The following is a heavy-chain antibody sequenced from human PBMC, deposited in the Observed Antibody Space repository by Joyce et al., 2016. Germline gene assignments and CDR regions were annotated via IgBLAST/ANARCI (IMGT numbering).Heavy chain of an antibody. V-gene: IGHV5-10-1*03. Sequence: EVQLVQSGAEVKKPGESLRISCKGSGYSFTSHWISWVRQMPGKGLEWMGRIDPRDSYTDYSPSFEVHVTISVDKTISAAYLQWSSLRASDTAIYYCARHVTDWFDPWGQGTLVTVSS. CDR1: GYSFTSHW. D-gene: IGHD3-10*02. CDR3: ARHVTDWFDP. J-gene: IGHJ5*02. CDR2: IDPRDSYT.